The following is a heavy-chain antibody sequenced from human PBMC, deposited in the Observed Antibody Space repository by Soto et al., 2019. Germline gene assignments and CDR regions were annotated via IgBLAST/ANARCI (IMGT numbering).Heavy chain of an antibody. D-gene: IGHD3-22*01. Sequence: SETLSLTCTVSGGSISNYYWSWIRQPPGKGLEWIGYISSSGSTNYNPSLKSRVTISVDTSENQFSLKLNSVTAADTAVYYCASTYYNGSSGPFDYWGQGTLVTVSS. V-gene: IGHV4-59*12. J-gene: IGHJ4*02. CDR3: ASTYYNGSSGPFDY. CDR1: GGSISNYY. CDR2: ISSSGST.